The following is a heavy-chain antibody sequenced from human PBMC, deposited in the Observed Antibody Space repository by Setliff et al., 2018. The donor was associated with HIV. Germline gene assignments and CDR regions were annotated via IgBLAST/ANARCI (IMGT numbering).Heavy chain of an antibody. V-gene: IGHV4-34*01. CDR1: GGSFSTYY. D-gene: IGHD2-2*01. J-gene: IGHJ3*02. Sequence: SETLSLTCAVYGGSFSTYYWSWIRQPPGEGLEWIGEINDSGSTNYSPSLKSRVTISVDTSKNQFSLKLSSVTAADTAVYYCARGGCSSTSCYGPNDAFDIWGQGTMVTVSS. CDR2: INDSGST. CDR3: ARGGCSSTSCYGPNDAFDI.